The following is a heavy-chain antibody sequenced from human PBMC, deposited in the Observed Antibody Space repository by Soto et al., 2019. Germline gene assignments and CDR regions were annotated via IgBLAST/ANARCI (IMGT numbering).Heavy chain of an antibody. J-gene: IGHJ5*02. Sequence: AAVKLSCKASGYTFTSYGISWVRQAPGQGLEWMGWISAYNGNTNYAQKLQGRVTMTTDTSTSTAYMELRSLRSDDTAVYYCARDAYSSGWYGVNWFEPWGQGTLVTGTS. CDR2: ISAYNGNT. V-gene: IGHV1-18*01. CDR3: ARDAYSSGWYGVNWFEP. D-gene: IGHD6-19*01. CDR1: GYTFTSYG.